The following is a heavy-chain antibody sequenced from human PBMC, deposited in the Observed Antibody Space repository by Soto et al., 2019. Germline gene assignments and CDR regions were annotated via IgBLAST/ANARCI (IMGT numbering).Heavy chain of an antibody. V-gene: IGHV4-30-2*01. CDR2: MYHSGST. CDR1: GGSISSGGYS. Sequence: SETLSLTCAVSGGSISSGGYSWSWIRQPPGKGLEWIGYMYHSGSTYYNPSLKSRVTISIDRSKNQFSLKLSSVTAADTAVYYCARHSRIAVAGTNGGWFDPWGEGTLVTVAS. CDR3: ARHSRIAVAGTNGGWFDP. J-gene: IGHJ5*02. D-gene: IGHD6-19*01.